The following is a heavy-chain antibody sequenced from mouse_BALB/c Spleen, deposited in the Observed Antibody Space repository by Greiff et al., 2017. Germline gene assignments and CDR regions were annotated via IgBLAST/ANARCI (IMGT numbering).Heavy chain of an antibody. D-gene: IGHD1-1*02. J-gene: IGHJ4*01. CDR1: GFTFSSYA. CDR2: ISSGGST. Sequence: EVKLVESGGGLVKPGGSLKLSCAASGFTFSSYAMYWVRQTPEKRLEWVASISSGGSTYYPDSVKGRFTISRDNARNILYLQMSSLRSEDTAMYYCAREGSWWYYAMDDWGQGTSVTVSS. V-gene: IGHV5-6-5*01. CDR3: AREGSWWYYAMDD.